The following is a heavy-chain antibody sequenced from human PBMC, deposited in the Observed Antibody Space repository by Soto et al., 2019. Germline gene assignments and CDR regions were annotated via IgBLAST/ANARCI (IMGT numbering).Heavy chain of an antibody. D-gene: IGHD3-10*01. V-gene: IGHV1-69*13. CDR1: GGTFSSYA. CDR2: IIPIFGTA. J-gene: IGHJ5*02. CDR3: ARVPSDGSGSAGWFDP. Sequence: SVKVSCKASGGTFSSYAISWVRQAPGQGLEWMGGIIPIFGTANYAQKFQGRVTITADESTSTAYMELSSLRSEDTAVYYCARVPSDGSGSAGWFDPWGQGTLVTVSS.